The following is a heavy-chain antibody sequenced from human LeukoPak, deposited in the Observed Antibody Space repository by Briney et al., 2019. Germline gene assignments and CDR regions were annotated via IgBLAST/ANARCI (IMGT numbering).Heavy chain of an antibody. CDR3: ARVRTMIVVAPDY. D-gene: IGHD3-22*01. CDR2: IKQDGSEK. CDR1: GFTFSSYS. Sequence: GGSLRLSCAASGFTFSSYSMNWVRQAPGKGLEWVANIKQDGSEKYYVDSVKGRFTISRDNAKNSLYLQMNSLRAEDTAVYYCARVRTMIVVAPDYWGQGTLVTVSS. V-gene: IGHV3-7*01. J-gene: IGHJ4*02.